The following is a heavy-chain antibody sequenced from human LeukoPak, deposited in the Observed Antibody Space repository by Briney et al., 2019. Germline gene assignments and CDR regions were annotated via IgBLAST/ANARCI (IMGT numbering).Heavy chain of an antibody. Sequence: SENLSLTCAVFGGSFSGYYWSWIRQPPVKGLEWIGEINHSGSTNYNPSLKSRVTISVDTSKNQFSLKLTSVTAADTALYYCARTKLYCSGGSCYSSLDYWGQGTLVTVSS. J-gene: IGHJ4*02. V-gene: IGHV4-34*01. CDR3: ARTKLYCSGGSCYSSLDY. CDR2: INHSGST. D-gene: IGHD2-15*01. CDR1: GGSFSGYY.